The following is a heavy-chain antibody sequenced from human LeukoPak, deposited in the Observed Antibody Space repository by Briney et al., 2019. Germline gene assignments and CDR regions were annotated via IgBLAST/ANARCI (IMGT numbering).Heavy chain of an antibody. CDR3: ARRLNYYDSSGYSDY. CDR1: GGSISSSSYY. J-gene: IGHJ4*02. Sequence: SETLSLTCTVSGGSISSSSYYWGWIRQPPGKGLEWIGSIYYSGSTYYNPSLKSRVTISVDTSKNQFSLKLSSVTAADTAVYYCARRLNYYDSSGYSDYWGQGTLVTVSS. D-gene: IGHD3-22*01. CDR2: IYYSGST. V-gene: IGHV4-39*01.